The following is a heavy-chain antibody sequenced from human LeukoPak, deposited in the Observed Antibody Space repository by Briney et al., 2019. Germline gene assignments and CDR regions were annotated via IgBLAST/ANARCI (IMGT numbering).Heavy chain of an antibody. Sequence: PSETLSLTCTVSGGSISSYYWSWIRQPPGKGLEWIGYIYYSGSTNYNPSLKSRVTISVDTSKNQFSLKLSSVTAADTAVYYSARGDSYGIDYWGQGTLVTVSS. V-gene: IGHV4-59*01. CDR2: IYYSGST. D-gene: IGHD5-18*01. CDR1: GGSISSYY. J-gene: IGHJ4*02. CDR3: ARGDSYGIDY.